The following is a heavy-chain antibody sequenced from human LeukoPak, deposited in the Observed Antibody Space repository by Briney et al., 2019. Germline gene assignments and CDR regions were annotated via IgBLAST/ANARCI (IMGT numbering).Heavy chain of an antibody. CDR3: AAAYYDFRSAEGDWFDP. CDR2: IIPIFGTA. CDR1: GGTFSSYA. D-gene: IGHD3-3*01. J-gene: IGHJ5*02. Sequence: ASVKVSCKASGGTFSSYAISWVRQAPGQGLEWMGRIIPIFGTANYAQKFQGRVTITADKSTSTAYMELSSLRSEDTAVYYCAAAYYDFRSAEGDWFDPWGQGTLVTVSS. V-gene: IGHV1-69*06.